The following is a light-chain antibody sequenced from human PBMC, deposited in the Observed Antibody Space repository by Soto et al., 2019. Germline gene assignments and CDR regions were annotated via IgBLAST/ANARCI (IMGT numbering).Light chain of an antibody. V-gene: IGKV4-1*01. Sequence: IVMTQFPEPLSVSLCERATINWKSSQSVLYSSNNKNYLAWYQQKPGQPPKLLIYWASTRESGVPDRFSGSGSGTDFTLTISSLQAEDVAVYYCQQYSSTPPLTFGGGTKVDI. J-gene: IGKJ4*01. CDR1: QSVLYSSNNKNY. CDR3: QQYSSTPPLT. CDR2: WAS.